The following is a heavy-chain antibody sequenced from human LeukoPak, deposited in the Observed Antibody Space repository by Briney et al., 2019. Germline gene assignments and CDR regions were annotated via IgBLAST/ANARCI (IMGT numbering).Heavy chain of an antibody. D-gene: IGHD2-2*02. CDR3: ARTYCSSTSCYIPI. CDR2: IYYSGST. V-gene: IGHV4-59*01. CDR1: GGSISSYY. J-gene: IGHJ3*02. Sequence: SETLSLTCTVSGGSISSYYWSWIRQPPWKGLEWIGYIYYSGSTNYNPSLKSRVTISVDTSKNQFSLKLSSVTAADTAVYYCARTYCSSTSCYIPIWGQGTMVTVSS.